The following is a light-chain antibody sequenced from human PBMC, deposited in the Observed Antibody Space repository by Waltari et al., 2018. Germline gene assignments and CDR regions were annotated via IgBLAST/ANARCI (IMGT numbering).Light chain of an antibody. J-gene: IGKJ5*01. V-gene: IGKV4-1*01. Sequence: DIVMTQSPDSLAVSLGERATINCKSSPSVFYNSNNKNYLAWYQQKAGQPPKLLIYWASTREAGVPDRFSGSGSGTDFTLTISGLQAEDVAVYYCQQYYSSPLAFGQGTRLEIK. CDR3: QQYYSSPLA. CDR2: WAS. CDR1: PSVFYNSNNKNY.